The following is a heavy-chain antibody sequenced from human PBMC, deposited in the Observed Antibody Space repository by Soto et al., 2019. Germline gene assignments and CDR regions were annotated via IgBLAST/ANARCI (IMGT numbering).Heavy chain of an antibody. CDR2: ISWNSGSI. D-gene: IGHD6-13*01. J-gene: IGHJ3*01. Sequence: GGSLRLSCAASGFTLDDYAMHWVRQAPGKGLEWVSGISWNSGSIGYADSVKGRFTISRDNAKNSLYLQMNSLRAEDTALYYCAKDMGYSSSWYGAFEFWGQGTMVMVSS. CDR1: GFTLDDYA. CDR3: AKDMGYSSSWYGAFEF. V-gene: IGHV3-9*01.